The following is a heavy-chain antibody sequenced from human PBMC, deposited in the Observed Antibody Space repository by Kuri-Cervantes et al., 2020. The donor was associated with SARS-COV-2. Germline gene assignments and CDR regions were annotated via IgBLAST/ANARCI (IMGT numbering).Heavy chain of an antibody. CDR1: GGSISSSSYY. Sequence: SETLSLTCTVSGGSISSSSYYWGWIRQPPGKGLEWIGSIYYSGSTYYNPSLKSRVTISVDTSKNQFSLKLSSVTAADTAVYYCASYVVVPAAPLDYWGQGTLVTDSS. CDR2: IYYSGST. D-gene: IGHD2-2*01. J-gene: IGHJ4*02. V-gene: IGHV4-39*01. CDR3: ASYVVVPAAPLDY.